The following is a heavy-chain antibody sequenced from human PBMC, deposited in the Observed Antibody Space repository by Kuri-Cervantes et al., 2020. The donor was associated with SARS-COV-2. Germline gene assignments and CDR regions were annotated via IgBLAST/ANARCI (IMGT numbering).Heavy chain of an antibody. Sequence: ESLKISCTVSGYSISSGYYWGWIRQPPGKGLEWIGSIYHSGSTYYNPSPKSRVTISVDTSKNQFSLKLSSVTAADTAVYYCARARLYYYGSPGLGWFDPWGQGTLVTVSS. D-gene: IGHD3-10*01. CDR1: GYSISSGYY. J-gene: IGHJ5*02. V-gene: IGHV4-38-2*02. CDR2: IYHSGST. CDR3: ARARLYYYGSPGLGWFDP.